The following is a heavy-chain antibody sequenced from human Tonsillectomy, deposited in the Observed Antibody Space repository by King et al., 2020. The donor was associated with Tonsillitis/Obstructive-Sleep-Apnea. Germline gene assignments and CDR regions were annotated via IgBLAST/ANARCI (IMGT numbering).Heavy chain of an antibody. V-gene: IGHV1-69*10. CDR1: GGTFSSCA. J-gene: IGHJ3*01. CDR3: VREDSGTYPDAYDV. CDR2: IIPILDIS. Sequence: QLVQSGAEVKKPGSSVKVSCKASGGTFSSCAISWVRQAPGQGLEWMGGIIPILDISNYAQKFQGRVTITADKSTTTAYMDLSSLRSEDTAVYYCVREDSGTYPDAYDVWGQGTMVTVSS. D-gene: IGHD1-26*01.